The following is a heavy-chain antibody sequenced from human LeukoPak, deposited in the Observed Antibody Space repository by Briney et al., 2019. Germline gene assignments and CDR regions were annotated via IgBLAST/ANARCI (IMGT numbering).Heavy chain of an antibody. V-gene: IGHV1-2*02. J-gene: IGHJ5*02. Sequence: GASVKVSCKASGYTFTSYYMHWVRQAPGQGLEWMGWINPNSGGTNYAQKFQGRVTMTRDTSISTAYMELSRLRSDDTAVYYCARGGEVATSPALNWFDPWGQGTLVTVSS. CDR3: ARGGEVATSPALNWFDP. CDR2: INPNSGGT. CDR1: GYTFTSYY. D-gene: IGHD5-24*01.